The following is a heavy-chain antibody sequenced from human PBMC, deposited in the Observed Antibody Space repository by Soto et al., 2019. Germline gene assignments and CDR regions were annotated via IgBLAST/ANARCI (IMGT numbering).Heavy chain of an antibody. J-gene: IGHJ3*02. Sequence: QVHLVQSGAEVKKPGASVKVSCKSSGYTFTSYGTSWVRQAPGQGRAWMGWISAYNGNTNYAQKPQGRVTMTTDTSKSTVYMELRSLRSDDTAVYYCARDLGSDAFDIWGQGTMVTVSS. CDR1: GYTFTSYG. CDR3: ARDLGSDAFDI. V-gene: IGHV1-18*01. CDR2: ISAYNGNT.